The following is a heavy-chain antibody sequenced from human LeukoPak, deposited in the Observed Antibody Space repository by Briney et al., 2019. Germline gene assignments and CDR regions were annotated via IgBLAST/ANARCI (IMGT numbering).Heavy chain of an antibody. CDR3: ARDSEMATNLIDY. V-gene: IGHV1-18*04. Sequence: ASVKVSCKASGYTFTGYYMHWVRQAPGQGLEWMGWISAYNGNTNYAQKLQGRVTMTTDTSTSTAYMELRSLRSDDTAVYYCARDSEMATNLIDYWGQGTLVTVSS. CDR2: ISAYNGNT. D-gene: IGHD5-12*01. J-gene: IGHJ4*02. CDR1: GYTFTGYY.